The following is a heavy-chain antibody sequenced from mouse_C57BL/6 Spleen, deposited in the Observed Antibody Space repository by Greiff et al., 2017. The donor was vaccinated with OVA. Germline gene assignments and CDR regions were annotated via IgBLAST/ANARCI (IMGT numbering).Heavy chain of an antibody. J-gene: IGHJ1*03. D-gene: IGHD1-1*01. V-gene: IGHV3-6*01. Sequence: EESGPSLVKPSQSLSLTCSVTGYSITSGYYWNWIRQFPGNKLEWMGYISYDGSNNYNPSLKNRISITRDTSKNQFFLKLNSVTTEDTATYYCARPLYGSSYDWYFDVWGTGTTVTVSS. CDR1: GYSITSGYY. CDR3: ARPLYGSSYDWYFDV. CDR2: ISYDGSN.